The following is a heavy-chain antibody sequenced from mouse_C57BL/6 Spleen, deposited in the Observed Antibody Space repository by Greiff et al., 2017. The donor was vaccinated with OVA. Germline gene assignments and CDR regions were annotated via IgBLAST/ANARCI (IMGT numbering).Heavy chain of an antibody. CDR1: GFTFSSYT. V-gene: IGHV5-9*01. Sequence: EVKVVESGGGLVKPGGSLKLSCAASGFTFSSYTMSWVRQTPEKRLEWVATISGGGGNPYYPDSVKGRFTISRDNAKNTLYLQMSSLRSEDTALYYCARDYDVRYAMDYWGQGTSVTVSS. CDR3: ARDYDVRYAMDY. CDR2: ISGGGGNP. J-gene: IGHJ4*01. D-gene: IGHD2-4*01.